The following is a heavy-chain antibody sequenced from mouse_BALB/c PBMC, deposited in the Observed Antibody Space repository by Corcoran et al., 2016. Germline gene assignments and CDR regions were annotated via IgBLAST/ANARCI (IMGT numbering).Heavy chain of an antibody. V-gene: IGHV9-1*02. Sequence: QIQLVQAGPELKKPGETVKISFKASGYTFTNYGMNWVKQAPGKGLKWMGWINTYTGEPTYADDFKGRFAFSLETSASTAYLQINNLKNEDMATYFCAREPYAMDYWGQGTSVTVS. CDR3: AREPYAMDY. J-gene: IGHJ4*01. CDR1: GYTFTNYG. CDR2: INTYTGEP.